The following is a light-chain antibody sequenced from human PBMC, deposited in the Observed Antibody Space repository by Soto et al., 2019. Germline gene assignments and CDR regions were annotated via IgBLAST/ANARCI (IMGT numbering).Light chain of an antibody. CDR2: GXS. CDR3: QQYYSSPST. CDR1: QSVLLTSTNKHY. V-gene: IGKV4-1*01. J-gene: IGKJ5*01. Sequence: DIVVTRSRDSLAVSRGERATIKCKSGQSVLLTSTNKHYLALYQQKPAETPKLXXYGXSTRDSGVPDRLSASGSGTDFTLPITSLQAEDVAAYYCQQYYSSPSTFGQGTRLEIK.